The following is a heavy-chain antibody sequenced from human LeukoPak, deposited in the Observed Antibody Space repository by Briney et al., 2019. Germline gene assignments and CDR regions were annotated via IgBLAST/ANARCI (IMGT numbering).Heavy chain of an antibody. CDR2: ISYDGSNK. D-gene: IGHD3-10*01. CDR3: VRRSGDGYFEY. J-gene: IGHJ4*02. Sequence: GGSLRLSCAASGFTFSSYAMHWVRQAPGKGLEWVAVISYDGSNKYYADSVKGRFTISRDNSKNTLYLQMNSLRAEDTAVYYCVRRSGDGYFEYWGQGTLVTVSS. CDR1: GFTFSSYA. V-gene: IGHV3-30-3*01.